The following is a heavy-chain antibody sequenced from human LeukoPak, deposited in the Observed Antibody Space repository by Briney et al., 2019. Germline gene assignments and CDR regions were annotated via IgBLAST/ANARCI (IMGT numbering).Heavy chain of an antibody. CDR1: GGSISSGGYS. J-gene: IGHJ4*02. V-gene: IGHV4-30-2*01. Sequence: SQTLSLTCAVSGGSISSGGYSWSWIRQPPGKGLEWIGYIYHSGSTYYNPSLKSRVTISVDTSKNQFSLKLSSVTAADTAVYYCARHPRGGQLWPRPPSHFDYWGQGTLVTVSS. CDR2: IYHSGST. D-gene: IGHD5-18*01. CDR3: ARHPRGGQLWPRPPSHFDY.